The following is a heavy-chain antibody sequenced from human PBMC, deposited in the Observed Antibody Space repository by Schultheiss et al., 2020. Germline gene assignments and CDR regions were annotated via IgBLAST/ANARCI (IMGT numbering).Heavy chain of an antibody. D-gene: IGHD1-26*01. J-gene: IGHJ4*02. V-gene: IGHV1-69*04. Sequence: SVKVSCKASGYTFTSYGISWVRQAPGQGLEWMGRFIPIFDITHYAQKFQGRVTITADKSTNTGYMELSRLSSVTAADTAVYFCARGGGYSGKTNYFDYWGQGTLVTVSS. CDR2: FIPIFDIT. CDR3: ARGGGYSGKTNYFDY. CDR1: GYTFTSYG.